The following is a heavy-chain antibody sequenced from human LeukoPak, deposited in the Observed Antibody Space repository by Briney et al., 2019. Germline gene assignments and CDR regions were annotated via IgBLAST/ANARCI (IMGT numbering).Heavy chain of an antibody. V-gene: IGHV4-4*09. D-gene: IGHD6-13*01. CDR1: GGSTSSYY. CDR2: IYTSGST. CDR3: ARKGGSSSWYGDLGYFDY. Sequence: SETLSLTCTVSGGSTSSYYWSWIRQPPGKGLEWIGYIYTSGSTNYNPSLKSRVTISVDTSKNQFSLKLSSVTAADTAVYYCARKGGSSSWYGDLGYFDYWGQGTLVTVSS. J-gene: IGHJ4*02.